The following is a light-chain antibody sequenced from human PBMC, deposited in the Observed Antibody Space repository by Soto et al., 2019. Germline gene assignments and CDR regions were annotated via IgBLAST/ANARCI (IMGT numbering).Light chain of an antibody. Sequence: DIQMTQSPSTLSASVGDRVTITCRASQSISDWLAWYQQRSGKAPKLLIYKASYFQSGVPPRFSGSASGTEFTLTISSLQPDDFATYYCQKYNRFPYTFGQGTKLELK. CDR2: KAS. V-gene: IGKV1-5*03. CDR1: QSISDW. J-gene: IGKJ2*01. CDR3: QKYNRFPYT.